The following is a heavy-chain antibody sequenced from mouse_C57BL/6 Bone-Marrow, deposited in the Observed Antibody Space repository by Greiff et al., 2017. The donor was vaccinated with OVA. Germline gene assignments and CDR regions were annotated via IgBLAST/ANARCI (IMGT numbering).Heavy chain of an antibody. CDR1: GFSLTSYG. CDR2: IWGVGST. Sequence: VMLVESGPGLVAPSQSLSITCTVSGFSLTSYGVDWVRQSPGKGLEWLGVIWGVGSTNYNSALKSRLSISKDNSKSQVFLKMNSLQTDDTAMYYCARLAPWVAYWGQGTLVTVSA. V-gene: IGHV2-6*01. CDR3: ARLAPWVAY. J-gene: IGHJ3*01.